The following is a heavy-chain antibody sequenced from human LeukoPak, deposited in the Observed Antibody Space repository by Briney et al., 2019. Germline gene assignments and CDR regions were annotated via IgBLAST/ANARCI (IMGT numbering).Heavy chain of an antibody. CDR3: AIWFGESYDAFDI. Sequence: PSETLSLTCTVSGGSISSYYWSWIRQPPGKGLEWIGYIYYSGSTNYNPSLKSRVTISVDTSKNQFSLKLSSVTAADTAVYYCAIWFGESYDAFDIWGQGTMVTVSS. CDR1: GGSISSYY. D-gene: IGHD3-10*01. CDR2: IYYSGST. J-gene: IGHJ3*02. V-gene: IGHV4-59*12.